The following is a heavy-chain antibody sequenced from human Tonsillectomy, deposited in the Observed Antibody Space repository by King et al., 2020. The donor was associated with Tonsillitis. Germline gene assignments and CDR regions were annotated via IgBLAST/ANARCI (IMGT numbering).Heavy chain of an antibody. J-gene: IGHJ4*02. CDR1: GFTFSSYS. CDR2: ISSSGYYM. Sequence: VQLVESGGGLVKPGGSLRLSCAASGFTFSSYSMNWVRQAPGKGLEWVSSISSSGYYMYYADSVEGRFTISREKTKNSLYLQMSSLRAEETAVDYVAPVLDRYCSSASCYTLPDYWGQGTLVTVSS. CDR3: APVLDRYCSSASCYTLPDY. D-gene: IGHD2-2*02. V-gene: IGHV3-21*01.